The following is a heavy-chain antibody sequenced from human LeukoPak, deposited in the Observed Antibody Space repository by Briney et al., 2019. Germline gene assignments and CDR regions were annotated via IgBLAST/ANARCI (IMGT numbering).Heavy chain of an antibody. V-gene: IGHV5-51*01. CDR1: GYSFTSYW. D-gene: IGHD3-16*02. CDR3: ARHGGYDYVWGSYRSGNYYFDY. CDR2: IYPGDSDT. Sequence: GESLKISCKGSGYSFTSYWIGWVRQMPGKGLEWMGIIYPGDSDTRYSPSFQGQVTISADKSISTAYLQWSSLKASDTAMYYCARHGGYDYVWGSYRSGNYYFDYWGQGTLVTVSS. J-gene: IGHJ4*02.